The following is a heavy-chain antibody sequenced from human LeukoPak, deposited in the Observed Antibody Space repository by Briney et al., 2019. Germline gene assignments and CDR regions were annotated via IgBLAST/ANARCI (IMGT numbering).Heavy chain of an antibody. V-gene: IGHV4-30-4*08. CDR2: IYYSGST. CDR3: ARGKWLQFNS. Sequence: SETLSLTCTVSGGSISSGDYYWSWIRQPPGKGLEWIGYIYYSGSTYYNPSLKSRVTISVDTSKNQFSLKLSSVTAADTSVYYCARGKWLQFNSWGQGTLVTVSS. D-gene: IGHD5-12*01. CDR1: GGSISSGDYY. J-gene: IGHJ5*01.